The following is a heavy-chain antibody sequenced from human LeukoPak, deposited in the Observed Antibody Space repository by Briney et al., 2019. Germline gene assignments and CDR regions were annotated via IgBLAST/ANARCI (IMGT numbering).Heavy chain of an antibody. CDR1: GFTFSSYA. CDR3: ARSVAGRSPLDY. CDR2: MSYDGSNK. D-gene: IGHD6-19*01. J-gene: IGHJ4*02. V-gene: IGHV3-30-3*01. Sequence: GGSLRLSCAASGFTFSSYAMHWVRQAPGKGLEWVAVMSYDGSNKYYADSVKGRFTISRDNSKNTLYLQMNSLRAEDTAVYYCARSVAGRSPLDYWGQGTLVTVSS.